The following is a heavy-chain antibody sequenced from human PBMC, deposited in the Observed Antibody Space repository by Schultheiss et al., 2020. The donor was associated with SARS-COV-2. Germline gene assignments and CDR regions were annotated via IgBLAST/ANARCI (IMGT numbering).Heavy chain of an antibody. CDR1: GGSISSGGYY. D-gene: IGHD3-16*02. V-gene: IGHV4-61*08. CDR3: ARQFYPYGMDV. CDR2: IYYSGST. Sequence: SQTLSLTCTVSGGSISSGGYYWSWIRQHPGKGLEWIGYIYYSGSTNYNPSLKSRVTISVDTSKNQFSLKLSSVTAADTAVYYCARQFYPYGMDVWGQGTTVTVSS. J-gene: IGHJ6*02.